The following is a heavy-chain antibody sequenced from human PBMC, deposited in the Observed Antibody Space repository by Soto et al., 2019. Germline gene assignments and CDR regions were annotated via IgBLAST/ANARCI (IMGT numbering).Heavy chain of an antibody. CDR2: IYWDDHK. CDR1: GFSLSTPGVG. Sequence: QITLKESGPTPVAPTQTLTLTCTVSGFSLSTPGVGVGWIRQPPGKALECLALIYWDDHKSYSPSLRSRLTSTKDTSKNQVVLTLTNMDPVDAGIYYCAQGNFDYSRPTVGWFDPWGQGMQVTVSS. J-gene: IGHJ5*02. CDR3: AQGNFDYSRPTVGWFDP. D-gene: IGHD6-13*01. V-gene: IGHV2-5*02.